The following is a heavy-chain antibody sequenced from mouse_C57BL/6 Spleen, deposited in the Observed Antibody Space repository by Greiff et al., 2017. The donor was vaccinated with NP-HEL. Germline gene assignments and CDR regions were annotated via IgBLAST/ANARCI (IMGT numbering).Heavy chain of an antibody. CDR2: INPNYGTT. Sequence: VHVKQSGPELVKPGASVKISCTASGYSFTDYNMNWVKQSDGKSLEWIGVINPNYGTTSYNQKFKGKATLTVDQSSSTAYMQLRSLTSEDSAVYYCAMGSSGAMDYWGQGTSVTVSS. CDR1: GYSFTDYN. J-gene: IGHJ4*01. V-gene: IGHV1-39*01. D-gene: IGHD1-1*01. CDR3: AMGSSGAMDY.